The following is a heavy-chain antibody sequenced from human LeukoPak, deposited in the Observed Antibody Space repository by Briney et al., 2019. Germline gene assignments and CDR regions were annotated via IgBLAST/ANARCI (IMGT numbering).Heavy chain of an antibody. CDR2: ISYDGSNK. J-gene: IGHJ3*02. D-gene: IGHD6-6*01. V-gene: IGHV3-30*18. Sequence: GGSLRLSCAASGFTFSSYWMSWVRQAPGKGLEWVAVISYDGSNKYYADSVKGRFTISRDNSKNTLYLQMNSLRAEDTAVYYCAKMGYSSSSVEGHDAFDIWGQGTMVTVSS. CDR3: AKMGYSSSSVEGHDAFDI. CDR1: GFTFSSYW.